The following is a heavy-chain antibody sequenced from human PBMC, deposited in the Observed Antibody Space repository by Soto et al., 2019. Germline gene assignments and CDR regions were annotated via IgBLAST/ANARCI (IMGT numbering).Heavy chain of an antibody. CDR3: ARRYYDFWSGYYKDWFDP. CDR1: GYTFTSYG. V-gene: IGHV1-18*01. J-gene: IGHJ5*02. Sequence: QVQLVQSGAEVKKPGASVKVSCKASGYTFTSYGISWVRQAPGQGLEWMGCISAYNGNTNYAQKLQGRVTMTTDTSTSTAYMELRSLRSDDTAVYYCARRYYDFWSGYYKDWFDPWGQGTLVTVSS. CDR2: ISAYNGNT. D-gene: IGHD3-3*01.